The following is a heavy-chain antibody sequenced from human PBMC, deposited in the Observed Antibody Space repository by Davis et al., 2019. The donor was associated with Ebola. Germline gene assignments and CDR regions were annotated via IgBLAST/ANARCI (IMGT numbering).Heavy chain of an antibody. CDR3: ASGLGELSLSEYYFDY. CDR2: IKEDGSET. Sequence: GESLKISCVASGFTISSYWMTWVRLAPGKGLEWVANIKEDGSETYYVDSVKGRFTISRDNAKTSLFLQMNSLRAEDTAVYYCASGLGELSLSEYYFDYWGQGTLVTVSS. V-gene: IGHV3-7*01. D-gene: IGHD3-16*02. CDR1: GFTISSYW. J-gene: IGHJ4*02.